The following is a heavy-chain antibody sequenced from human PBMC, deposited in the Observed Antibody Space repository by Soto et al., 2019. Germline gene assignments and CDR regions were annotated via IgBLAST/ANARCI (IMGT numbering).Heavy chain of an antibody. D-gene: IGHD6-13*01. CDR3: ARGMIAAAGTPAGYYYYGMDV. V-gene: IGHV1-46*01. CDR2: INPSGGST. CDR1: GYTFASYY. Sequence: ASVKVSCKASGYTFASYYMHWVRQAPGQGLEWMGIINPSGGSTSYAQKFQGRATMTRDTSTSTVYMELSSLRSEDTAVYYCARGMIAAAGTPAGYYYYGMDVWGQGTTVTVSS. J-gene: IGHJ6*02.